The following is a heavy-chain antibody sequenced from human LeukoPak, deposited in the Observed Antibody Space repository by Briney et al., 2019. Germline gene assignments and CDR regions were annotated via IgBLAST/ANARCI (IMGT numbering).Heavy chain of an antibody. J-gene: IGHJ4*02. Sequence: GGSLRLSCGVSEFTFSTYEMNWVRQAPGKGLEWVSYISTSGSTKYYADSVKGRFTVSRDNSKNTLYLQMNSLRAEDTAVYYCAKDARSGYSSNLFDYWGQGTLVTVSS. V-gene: IGHV3-48*01. D-gene: IGHD6-19*01. CDR3: AKDARSGYSSNLFDY. CDR1: EFTFSTYE. CDR2: ISTSGSTK.